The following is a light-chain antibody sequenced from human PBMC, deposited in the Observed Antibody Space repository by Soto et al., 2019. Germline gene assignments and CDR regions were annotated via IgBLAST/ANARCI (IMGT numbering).Light chain of an antibody. J-gene: IGLJ1*01. CDR1: SSNIGSNY. V-gene: IGLV1-47*02. CDR2: YNN. CDR3: ATWDDSLSGYV. Sequence: QSVLTQPPSASGTPGQRVTISCSGRSSNIGSNYVYWYQQLPGTAPKLLIYYNNQRPSGVPDRFSGSKSGTSASLAISGLRSEDEADYYCATWDDSLSGYVFGTGPKLTVL.